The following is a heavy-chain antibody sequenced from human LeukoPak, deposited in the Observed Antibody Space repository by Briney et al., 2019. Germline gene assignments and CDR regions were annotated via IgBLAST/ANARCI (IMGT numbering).Heavy chain of an antibody. CDR3: ARPPRWVGGVLLARAEYFQH. V-gene: IGHV3-13*05. CDR2: IGTAGDP. D-gene: IGHD1-26*01. Sequence: GGSLRLSCAASGFTFTSFDMHWVRPATGKGLEWVSAIGTAGDPYYPGSVKGRFTISRENAKKSLHLQMNSLRAGDTAVYYCARPPRWVGGVLLARAEYFQHWGEGTLVTVSS. CDR1: GFTFTSFD. J-gene: IGHJ1*01.